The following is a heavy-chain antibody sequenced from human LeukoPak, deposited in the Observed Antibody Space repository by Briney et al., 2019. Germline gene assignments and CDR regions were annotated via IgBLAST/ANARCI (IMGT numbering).Heavy chain of an antibody. CDR2: ISGSGGST. J-gene: IGHJ6*03. V-gene: IGHV3-23*01. CDR3: ARAYYYYYMDG. Sequence: GGSLRLSCAVSGFTFSSYAMSWVRQAPGEGLEWVSAISGSGGSTYYADSVKGRFTISRDNSKNTLYQQMNSLRAEDTAVYYCARAYYYYYMDGWGKGTTVTASS. CDR1: GFTFSSYA.